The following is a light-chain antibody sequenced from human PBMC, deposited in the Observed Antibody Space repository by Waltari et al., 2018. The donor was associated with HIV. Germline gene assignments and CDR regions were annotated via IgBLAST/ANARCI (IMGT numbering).Light chain of an antibody. CDR2: TAS. J-gene: IGKJ1*01. CDR1: QTISTW. Sequence: DIQMTQSPSTLSAFVGDRVTITCRASQTISTWLAWYQQKPGKAPKLLIYTASNLESEVPSRFSGSGSGTEFTLTISSLQPDDFGTYYCQQYTTVWSFGQGTKVEIK. V-gene: IGKV1-5*03. CDR3: QQYTTVWS.